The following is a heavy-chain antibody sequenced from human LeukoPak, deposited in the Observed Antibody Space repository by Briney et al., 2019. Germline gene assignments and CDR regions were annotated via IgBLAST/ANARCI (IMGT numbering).Heavy chain of an antibody. CDR2: ISWNSGSI. CDR1: GFTFDDYA. Sequence: GGSLRLSCAASGFTFDDYAMHWVRQAPGKGLEWVSGISWNSGSIGYADSVKGRFTVSRDNAKNSLYLQTNSLRAEDTALYYCAKMGCSSTSCYFDYWGQGTLVTVSS. D-gene: IGHD2-2*01. CDR3: AKMGCSSTSCYFDY. V-gene: IGHV3-9*01. J-gene: IGHJ4*02.